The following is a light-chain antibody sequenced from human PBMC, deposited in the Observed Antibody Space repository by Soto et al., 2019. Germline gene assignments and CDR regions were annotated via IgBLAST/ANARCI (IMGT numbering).Light chain of an antibody. CDR3: QQYHSFST. CDR1: QSLDSW. V-gene: IGKV1-5*03. CDR2: KTS. J-gene: IGKJ1*01. Sequence: DIQMTQSPSTLSASVEDRVTITCRASQSLDSWLAWYQQKPGKPPKLLIYKTSILEFGVPSRFSGSGAGTLFTLTISSLQPDVFATYYCQQYHSFSTFGQGTKVEIK.